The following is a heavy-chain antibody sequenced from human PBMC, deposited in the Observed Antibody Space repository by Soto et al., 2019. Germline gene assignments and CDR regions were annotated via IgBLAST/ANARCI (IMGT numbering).Heavy chain of an antibody. J-gene: IGHJ5*02. Sequence: PSETLSLTCTVSGGSISSSSYYWGWIRQPPGKGLEWIGSIYYSGSTYYNPSLKSRVTISVDTSKNQFSLKLSSVTAADTAVYYCARQPAIYNILTGYYPGDGFDPWGQGTLVTVS. D-gene: IGHD3-9*01. CDR2: IYYSGST. CDR1: GGSISSSSYY. V-gene: IGHV4-39*01. CDR3: ARQPAIYNILTGYYPGDGFDP.